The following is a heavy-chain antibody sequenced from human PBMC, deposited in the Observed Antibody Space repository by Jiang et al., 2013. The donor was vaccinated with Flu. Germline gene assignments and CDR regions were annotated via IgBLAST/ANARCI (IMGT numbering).Heavy chain of an antibody. J-gene: IGHJ5*02. CDR3: ARVGVRGYCSGGSCMDWFDP. V-gene: IGHV3-53*01. D-gene: IGHD2-15*01. CDR2: IYSGGST. Sequence: GFTVSSNYMSWVRPGVPGKGAWSGSSVIYSGGSTYYADSVKGRFTISRDNSKNTLYLQMNSLRAEDTAVYYCARVGVRGYCSGGSCMDWFDPWGQGTLVTVSS. CDR1: GFTVSSNY.